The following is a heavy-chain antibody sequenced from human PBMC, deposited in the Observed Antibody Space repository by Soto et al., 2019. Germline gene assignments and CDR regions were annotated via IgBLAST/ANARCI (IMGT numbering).Heavy chain of an antibody. V-gene: IGHV1-69*08. Sequence: QVQLVQSGAEVKKPGSSVKVSCKASGGTFSSYTISWVRQAPGQGLEWMGRIIPILGIANYAQKFQGRVTITADKSTSTAYMELSSLRSEDTAVYYCARDGYNYGFDYWGKGTLVTVSS. CDR2: IIPILGIA. CDR1: GGTFSSYT. CDR3: ARDGYNYGFDY. J-gene: IGHJ4*02. D-gene: IGHD5-12*01.